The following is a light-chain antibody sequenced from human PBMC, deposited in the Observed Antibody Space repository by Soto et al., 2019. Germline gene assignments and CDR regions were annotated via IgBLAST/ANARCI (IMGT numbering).Light chain of an antibody. J-gene: IGKJ1*01. Sequence: DIHMTQSPSTLSASVGHSVTIACRASQSISSWLAWYQQKPGKAPKLLIYDASSLESGVPSRFSGSGSGTEFTLTISSLQTEDFATYYCQQSYSTPPTFGQGTKVDIK. V-gene: IGKV1-5*01. CDR2: DAS. CDR1: QSISSW. CDR3: QQSYSTPPT.